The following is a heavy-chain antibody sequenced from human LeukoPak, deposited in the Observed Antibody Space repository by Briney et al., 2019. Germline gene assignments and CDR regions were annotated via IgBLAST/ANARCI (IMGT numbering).Heavy chain of an antibody. CDR3: ARDIAAAGNLDY. J-gene: IGHJ4*02. CDR2: INPSGGST. D-gene: IGHD6-13*01. Sequence: ASVKVSCKASGYTFTRHYMHWVRQAPGQGLEWMGIINPSGGSTSCAQKFQGRVTMTRDTSTSTVYMELSSLRSEDTAVYYCARDIAAAGNLDYWGQGTLVTVSS. CDR1: GYTFTRHY. V-gene: IGHV1-46*01.